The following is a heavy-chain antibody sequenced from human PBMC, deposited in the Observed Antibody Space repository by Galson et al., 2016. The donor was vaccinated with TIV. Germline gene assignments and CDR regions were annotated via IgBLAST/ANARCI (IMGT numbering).Heavy chain of an antibody. CDR1: GLSVKINY. V-gene: IGHV3-66*02. J-gene: IGHJ6*02. D-gene: IGHD2-15*01. CDR2: ISYGGKT. CDR3: ARDRVVDATYYYYYYGMDV. Sequence: SLRLSCAASGLSVKINYMTWVRQAPGKGLEWVSLISYGGKTYYPDSVRGRFTISRDNSKNTLYLQMNSLRLEDTAVYYCARDRVVDATYYYYYYGMDVWGQGTAVTVSS.